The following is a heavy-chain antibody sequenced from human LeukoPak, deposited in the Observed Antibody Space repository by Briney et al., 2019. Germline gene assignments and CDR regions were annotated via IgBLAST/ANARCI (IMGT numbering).Heavy chain of an antibody. CDR2: INPSGGST. V-gene: IGHV1-46*01. J-gene: IGHJ4*02. CDR1: GYTFTSYH. D-gene: IGHD5-24*01. CDR3: ARESRDGYNYKGGEFDY. Sequence: GASVKVSCKASGYTFTSYHMHWVRQAPGQGLEWMGIINPSGGSTSYAQKFQGRVTMTRDTSTSTAYMELRSLRSDDTAVYYCARESRDGYNYKGGEFDYWGQGTLVTVSS.